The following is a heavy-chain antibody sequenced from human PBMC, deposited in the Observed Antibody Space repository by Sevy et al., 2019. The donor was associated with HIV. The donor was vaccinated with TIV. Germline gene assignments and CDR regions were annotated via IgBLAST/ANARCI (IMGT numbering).Heavy chain of an antibody. CDR1: GISFTTSG. CDR3: AKDFTGYNGMDV. Sequence: GGSLRLSCVVSGISFTTSGMHWVRQAPGKGLEWVAVISYHGRDKFYAESVKGRSTISRDNSKNMSYLQMNSLRAEDTAVYYCAKDFTGYNGMDVWGQGTMVTVSS. J-gene: IGHJ6*02. D-gene: IGHD3-9*01. V-gene: IGHV3-30*18. CDR2: ISYHGRDK.